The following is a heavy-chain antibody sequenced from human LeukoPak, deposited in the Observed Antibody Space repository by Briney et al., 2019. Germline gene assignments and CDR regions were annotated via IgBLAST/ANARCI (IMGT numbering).Heavy chain of an antibody. D-gene: IGHD3-9*01. J-gene: IGHJ4*02. Sequence: ASVNVSCKASGYSFSRFGISWVRQAAGQGLEWMGWISGYGNTEHAHKVQDRVTMTTDTSTSTAYMELRGLTSDDTAVYYCARFGTGYLDYWGQGTLVTVSS. CDR1: GYSFSRFG. CDR3: ARFGTGYLDY. V-gene: IGHV1-18*01. CDR2: ISGYGNT.